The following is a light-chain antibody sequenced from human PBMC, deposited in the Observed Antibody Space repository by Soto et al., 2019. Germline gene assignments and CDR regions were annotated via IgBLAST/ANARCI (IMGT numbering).Light chain of an antibody. V-gene: IGKV3-11*01. CDR3: QQRSNWIT. CDR2: DAS. CDR1: QSVSSY. J-gene: IGKJ5*01. Sequence: EIVLTQSPATLSLSPGERATLPCRSSQSVSSYLAWYQQKPGQAPSILIYDASNRATGIPARFSGSGSGTDFTLTISSLEPEDFAVYYCQQRSNWITFGQGTRLEIK.